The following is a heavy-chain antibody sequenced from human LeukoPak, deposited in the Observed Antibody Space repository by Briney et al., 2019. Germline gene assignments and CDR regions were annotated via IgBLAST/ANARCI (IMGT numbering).Heavy chain of an antibody. J-gene: IGHJ4*02. Sequence: PGGSLRLSCATSGFTLSNFWMSWVRQAPGKGLEWVADINQDGSQKYYRDSVKGRFTISRDNAKNSLYLEMNSLNAEDTAVYYCARDWGWLQSDYWGQGALVTVSS. CDR2: INQDGSQK. CDR3: ARDWGWLQSDY. V-gene: IGHV3-7*03. CDR1: GFTLSNFW. D-gene: IGHD5-24*01.